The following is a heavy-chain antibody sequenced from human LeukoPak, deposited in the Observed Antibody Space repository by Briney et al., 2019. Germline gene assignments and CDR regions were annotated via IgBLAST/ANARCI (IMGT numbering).Heavy chain of an antibody. CDR2: IYYSGST. CDR1: GGSVSSGSYY. CDR3: ARYRNYDSSGYYYVAFDI. Sequence: PSETLSLTCTVSGGSVSSGSYYWSWIRQPPGKGLEWIGYIYYSGSTIYNPSLKSRVTISVDTSKNQFSLKLSSVTATDTAVYYCARYRNYDSSGYYYVAFDIWGQGTMVTVSS. V-gene: IGHV4-61*01. J-gene: IGHJ3*02. D-gene: IGHD3-22*01.